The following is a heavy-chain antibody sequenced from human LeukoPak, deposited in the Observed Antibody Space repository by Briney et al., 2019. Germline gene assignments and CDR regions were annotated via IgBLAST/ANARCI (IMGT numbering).Heavy chain of an antibody. CDR3: ARHRHSYYYDSSGFPMTPHTPFDY. J-gene: IGHJ4*02. CDR1: GGSISSSSYY. Sequence: SETLSLTCTVSGGSISSSSYYWGWIRQPPGKGLEWIGSIYYSGSTYYNPSLKSRVTISVDTSKNQFSLKLSSVTAADTAVYYCARHRHSYYYDSSGFPMTPHTPFDYWGQGTLVTVSS. CDR2: IYYSGST. V-gene: IGHV4-39*01. D-gene: IGHD3-22*01.